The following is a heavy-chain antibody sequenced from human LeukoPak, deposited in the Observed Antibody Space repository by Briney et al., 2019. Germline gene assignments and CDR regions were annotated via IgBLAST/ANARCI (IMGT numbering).Heavy chain of an antibody. CDR3: AKPKGGSGSYSDY. V-gene: IGHV3-23*01. CDR1: GFTFSYYA. D-gene: IGHD3-10*01. J-gene: IGHJ4*02. Sequence: PGGSLRLSCAASGFTFSYYAMSWVRQAPGKGLEWVSGISGSGGSTYYADSVKGRFTISRDNSKNTLYLQMDSLRAEDTAVYYCAKPKGGSGSYSDYWGQGSLVTVSS. CDR2: ISGSGGST.